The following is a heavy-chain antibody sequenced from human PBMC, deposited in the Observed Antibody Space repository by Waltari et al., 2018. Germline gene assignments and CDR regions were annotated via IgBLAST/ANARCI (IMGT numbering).Heavy chain of an antibody. D-gene: IGHD3-3*01. CDR3: TRGGNYDFWSHRPFVDP. J-gene: IGHJ5*02. CDR2: IRHPGST. Sequence: QVQLQQWGAGLLRPSETLSLTCAVYGASFSDYYWAWVRQPPGKGLEWIGQIRHPGSTNYNPSLKSQVTISLDTPMSQFSLRLSSVTAADTALYFCTRGGNYDFWSHRPFVDPWGQGTLVTVSS. CDR1: GASFSDYY. V-gene: IGHV4-34*01.